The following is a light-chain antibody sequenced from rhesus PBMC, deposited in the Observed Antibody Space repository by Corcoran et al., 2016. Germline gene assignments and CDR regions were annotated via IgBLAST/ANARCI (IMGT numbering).Light chain of an antibody. J-gene: IGKJ3*01. CDR3: QQHKSYPFT. CDR1: QDISKY. CDR2: DAS. Sequence: DLQMTQSPSSLSASVGDTVTISFQASQDISKYLAWFQLKPGKAPKALIYDASTLQSGVPSRFTGSGSGTEFTLTISSLPPADFATYYCQQHKSYPFTFGPGTKLDIK. V-gene: IGKV1-25*01.